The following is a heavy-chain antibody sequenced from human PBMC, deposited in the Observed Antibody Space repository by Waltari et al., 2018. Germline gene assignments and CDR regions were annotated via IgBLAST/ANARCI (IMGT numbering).Heavy chain of an antibody. J-gene: IGHJ4*02. Sequence: QVQLQELGPGLVKPSETLSLTCAVSGDSTSGYYWSWIRQPPGKGVEWIGFIYSSGNTNYNPSLNSRVTISLDMSKKSFSLNLFSVTAADTAVYYCARHSEYNSGFYFDSWGQGVLVTVAT. CDR3: ARHSEYNSGFYFDS. V-gene: IGHV4-59*08. D-gene: IGHD5-18*01. CDR2: IYSSGNT. CDR1: GDSTSGYY.